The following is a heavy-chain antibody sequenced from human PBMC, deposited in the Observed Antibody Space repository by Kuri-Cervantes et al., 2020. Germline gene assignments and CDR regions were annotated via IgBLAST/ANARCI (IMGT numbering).Heavy chain of an antibody. D-gene: IGHD3-10*01. CDR3: TRSTGLGNYARADY. CDR2: IKSKTDGGTT. CDR1: GFTFSNAW. Sequence: GGSLRLSCAASGFTFSNAWMSWVRQAPGKGLEWVGRIKSKTDGGTTVYAAPVKGRFTISRDDSKNTLYLQMDSLRAEDTAVYYCTRSTGLGNYARADYWGQGTLVTVSS. V-gene: IGHV3-15*01. J-gene: IGHJ4*02.